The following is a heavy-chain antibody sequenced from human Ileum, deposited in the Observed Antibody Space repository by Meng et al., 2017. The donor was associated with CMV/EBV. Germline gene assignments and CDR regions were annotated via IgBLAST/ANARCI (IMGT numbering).Heavy chain of an antibody. CDR1: GVSFRRDG. V-gene: IGHV3-23*01. CDR2: ISDGGGNT. D-gene: IGHD1-1*01. J-gene: IGHJ4*02. Sequence: LSCAGSGVSFRRDGRNWVRQAPGKGLEWVAFISDGGGNTDYGDSVRGRFSVSRDNSNNMLFLQMNGLRDEDTAIYYCVIEDWNTDYWGRGTLVTVSS. CDR3: VIEDWNTDY.